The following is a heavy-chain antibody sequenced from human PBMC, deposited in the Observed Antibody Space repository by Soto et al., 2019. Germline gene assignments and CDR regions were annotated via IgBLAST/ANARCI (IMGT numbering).Heavy chain of an antibody. CDR2: ISYDGSNQ. Sequence: PGASLRLSCAASGFTFGSYGMHWVRQAPGKRLEWVALISYDGSNQYYAESVRGRFTISRDNSKNTLYLQMNSLRAEDTAVYYCAKTYYDSSGYHYYYYGMDVWGQGTTVTVSS. D-gene: IGHD3-22*01. CDR3: AKTYYDSSGYHYYYYGMDV. J-gene: IGHJ6*02. CDR1: GFTFGSYG. V-gene: IGHV3-30*18.